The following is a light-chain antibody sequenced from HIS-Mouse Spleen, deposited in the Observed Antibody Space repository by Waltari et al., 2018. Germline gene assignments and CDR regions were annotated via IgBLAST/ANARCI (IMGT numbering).Light chain of an antibody. CDR1: SSAVGSYNL. CDR3: CSYAGSSTYVV. Sequence: SALTQPASVSGSPGQSITISCTGTSSAVGSYNLVSWYQQHPGKAPKLMIYEGSKRPSGVSNRFSGSKSGNTASLTISGLQAEDEADYYCCSYAGSSTYVVFGGGTKLTVL. V-gene: IGLV2-23*01. J-gene: IGLJ2*01. CDR2: EGS.